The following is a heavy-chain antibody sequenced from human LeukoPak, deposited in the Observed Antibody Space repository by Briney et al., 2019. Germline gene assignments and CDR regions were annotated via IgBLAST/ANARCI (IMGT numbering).Heavy chain of an antibody. J-gene: IGHJ4*02. CDR2: INHSGST. V-gene: IGHV4-34*01. D-gene: IGHD1-26*01. Sequence: SETLSPTCGVYGGSFSDYYWSWIRQPPGKGLEWIGEINHSGSTNYNPSLKSRVTISVDTSKNQFSLQLSSVTAADTAIYYCARVPNSGSYYGAFDYWGQGTLVTVSS. CDR1: GGSFSDYY. CDR3: ARVPNSGSYYGAFDY.